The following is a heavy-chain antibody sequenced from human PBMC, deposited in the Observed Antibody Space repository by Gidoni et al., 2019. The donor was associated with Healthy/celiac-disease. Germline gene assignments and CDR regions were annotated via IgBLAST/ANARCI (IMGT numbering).Heavy chain of an antibody. Sequence: QVQLVQSGAEVKKPGASVKVSCKVSGYTLTELSMHWVRQAPGKGFEWMGGFDPEDGETIYAQKFQGRVTMTEDASTDTAYMELSSLRSEDTAVYYCATGFIQEESGYSYGLLFYWGQGTLVTVSS. CDR1: GYTLTELS. CDR3: ATGFIQEESGYSYGLLFY. D-gene: IGHD5-18*01. V-gene: IGHV1-24*01. J-gene: IGHJ4*02. CDR2: FDPEDGET.